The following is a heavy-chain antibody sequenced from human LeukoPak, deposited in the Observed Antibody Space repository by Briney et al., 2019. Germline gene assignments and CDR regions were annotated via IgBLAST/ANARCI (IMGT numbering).Heavy chain of an antibody. CDR2: INPSAGTI. V-gene: IGHV3-11*01. D-gene: IGHD7-27*01. CDR3: AREFWGAFDI. Sequence: GGSLRLSCAASGFTFSDYYMSWVRQAPGKGLEWVSYINPSAGTISYADSLKGRFTISRDNAKNSLYLQMNSLRAEDTAVYYCAREFWGAFDIWGQGTMVTVSS. J-gene: IGHJ3*02. CDR1: GFTFSDYY.